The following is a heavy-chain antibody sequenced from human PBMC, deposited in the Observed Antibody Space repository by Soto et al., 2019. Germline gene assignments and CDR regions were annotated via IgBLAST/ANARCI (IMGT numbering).Heavy chain of an antibody. Sequence: PGGSLRLSCAASGLTFSSYAMSWVRQAPGKGLEWVAAISGSGVSTYYADSVKGRFTISRNNSKNTLYLQMNSLRAEDTAVYYCAKDPKAHVSYPFDYWGQGTLVTVSS. J-gene: IGHJ4*02. CDR2: ISGSGVST. CDR1: GLTFSSYA. V-gene: IGHV3-23*01. CDR3: AKDPKAHVSYPFDY. D-gene: IGHD1-26*01.